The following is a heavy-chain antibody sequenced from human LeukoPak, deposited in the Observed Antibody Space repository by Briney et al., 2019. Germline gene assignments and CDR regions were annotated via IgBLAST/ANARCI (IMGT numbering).Heavy chain of an antibody. D-gene: IGHD6-13*01. V-gene: IGHV4-39*07. CDR3: AREGSSSSGLDY. J-gene: IGHJ4*02. CDR1: GGSISSSSYY. CDR2: IYYSGNT. Sequence: SETLSLTCTVSGGSISSSSYYWGWIRQPPGKGLEWIGNIYYSGNTYYSPSLKSRVTISVDTSKNQFSLNLSSVTAADTAVYYCAREGSSSSGLDYWGQGTLVTVSS.